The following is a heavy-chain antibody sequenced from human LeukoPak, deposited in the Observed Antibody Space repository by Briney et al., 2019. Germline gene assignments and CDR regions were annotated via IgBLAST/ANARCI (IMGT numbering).Heavy chain of an antibody. Sequence: SVKVSCKASGGTFSSYAISWVREAPGQGLEWMGGVIPIFGTANYAQKFQGRVTITADESTSTAYMELSSLRSEDTAVYYCARGGMVRGVITYYFDYWGQGTLVTVSS. CDR2: VIPIFGTA. CDR1: GGTFSSYA. CDR3: ARGGMVRGVITYYFDY. J-gene: IGHJ4*02. V-gene: IGHV1-69*13. D-gene: IGHD3-10*01.